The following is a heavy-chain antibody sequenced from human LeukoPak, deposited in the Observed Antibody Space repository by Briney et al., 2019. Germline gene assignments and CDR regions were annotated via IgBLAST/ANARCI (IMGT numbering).Heavy chain of an antibody. D-gene: IGHD2-15*01. V-gene: IGHV3-15*01. Sequence: GGSLRLSCAASGFTFKNVWMNWVRQAPGKGLEWVGRIKSITSGGTTDYAAPAKGRFTISRDDSKTTLSLQMNSLEAEDTAVYFCDTVKNVANALDYWGQGTLVTVSS. J-gene: IGHJ4*02. CDR3: DTVKNVANALDY. CDR2: IKSITSGGTT. CDR1: GFTFKNVW.